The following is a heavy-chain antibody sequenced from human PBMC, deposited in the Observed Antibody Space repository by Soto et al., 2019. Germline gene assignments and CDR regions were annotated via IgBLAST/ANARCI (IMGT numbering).Heavy chain of an antibody. V-gene: IGHV3-30*18. J-gene: IGHJ4*02. CDR3: AKDLTTVTTYFFDY. CDR1: GFTFSSYG. D-gene: IGHD4-17*01. Sequence: LRLSCAASGFTFSSYGMHWVRQAPGKGLEWVAVISYDGSNKYYADSVKGRFTISRDNSKNTLYLQMNSLRAEDTAVYYCAKDLTTVTTYFFDYWGQGTLVTVSS. CDR2: ISYDGSNK.